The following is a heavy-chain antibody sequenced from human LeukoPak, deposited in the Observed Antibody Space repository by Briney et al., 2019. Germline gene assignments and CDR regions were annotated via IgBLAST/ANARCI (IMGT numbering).Heavy chain of an antibody. CDR3: ARGPYSYDSSGAFDI. D-gene: IGHD3-22*01. Sequence: SEILSLTCTVSGGSISNFYWSWIRQPAGKGLEWIGRISTSGNTDYNPYLKSRVTMSVDTSKKQFSLKLSSVTAADTAVYFCARGPYSYDSSGAFDIWGQGTMVTVSS. V-gene: IGHV4-4*07. CDR1: GGSISNFY. J-gene: IGHJ3*02. CDR2: ISTSGNT.